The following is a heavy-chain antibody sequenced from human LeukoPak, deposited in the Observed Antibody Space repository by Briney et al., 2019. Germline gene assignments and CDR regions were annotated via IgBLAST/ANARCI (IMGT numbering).Heavy chain of an antibody. CDR3: ARENMYDSSDYYGWSGYYDH. V-gene: IGHV3-7*01. J-gene: IGHJ4*02. CDR2: IKQDGSEK. D-gene: IGHD3-22*01. CDR1: GFTFSSYW. Sequence: EPGGSLRLSCAASGFTFSSYWMSWVRQAPGKGLEWVANIKQDGSEKYYVDSVKGRFTISRDNAKNSLYLQMNSLRAEDTAIYYCARENMYDSSDYYGWSGYYDHWGQGTLVTVSS.